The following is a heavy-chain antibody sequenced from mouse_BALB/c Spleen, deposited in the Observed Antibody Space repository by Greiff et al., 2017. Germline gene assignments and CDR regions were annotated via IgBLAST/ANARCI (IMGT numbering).Heavy chain of an antibody. CDR1: GYTFTSYY. D-gene: IGHD3-3*01. J-gene: IGHJ4*01. CDR3: ARRRGWDYAMDY. V-gene: IGHV1S56*01. CDR2: IYPGNVNT. Sequence: QVQLKQSGPELVKPGASVRISCKASGYTFTSYYIHWVKQRPGQGLEWIGWIYPGNVNTKYNEKFKGKATLTADKSSSTAYMQLSSLTSEDSAVYFCARRRGWDYAMDYWGQGTSVTVSS.